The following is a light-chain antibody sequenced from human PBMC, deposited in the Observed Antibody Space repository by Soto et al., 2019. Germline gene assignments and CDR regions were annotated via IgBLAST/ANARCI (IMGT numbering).Light chain of an antibody. J-gene: IGKJ4*01. CDR3: QQYNTFPLT. V-gene: IGKV1-5*03. CDR2: KAS. Sequence: DIQMTQSPSTLSASVGDRVTITCRASQSISTWLAWYQQKPGKAPKLLMYKASSLEGGVPSRFSGSGSGAEFNLTISSLQTDDFATYYCQQYNTFPLTFGGGTTVDIK. CDR1: QSISTW.